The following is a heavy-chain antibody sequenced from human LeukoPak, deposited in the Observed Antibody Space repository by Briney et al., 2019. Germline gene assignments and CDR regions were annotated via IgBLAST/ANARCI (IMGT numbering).Heavy chain of an antibody. J-gene: IGHJ4*02. D-gene: IGHD6-13*01. CDR1: GYTFTSYG. CDR3: ARGESIAAAGISDY. CDR2: ISAYNGNT. V-gene: IGHV1-18*01. Sequence: WASVKVSCKASGYTFTSYGISWVRQAPGRGLGWMGWISAYNGNTNYAQKLQGRVTMTTDTSTSTAYMELRSLRSDDTAVYYCARGESIAAAGISDYWGQGTLVTVSS.